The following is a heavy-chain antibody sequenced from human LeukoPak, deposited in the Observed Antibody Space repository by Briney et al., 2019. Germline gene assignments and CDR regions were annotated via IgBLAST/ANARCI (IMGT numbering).Heavy chain of an antibody. D-gene: IGHD2/OR15-2a*01. CDR3: ARGENYYFHTDV. J-gene: IGHJ6*03. CDR2: LYSGGDT. Sequence: GGSLRLSYAASGFSVSDSYMSWVRRAPGKGLEWVSILYSGGDTYYSASVRGRFTISRDNSKNTLYLQMNTLSAADTAVYFCARGENYYFHTDVWGKGATVTVSS. CDR1: GFSVSDSY. V-gene: IGHV3-66*02.